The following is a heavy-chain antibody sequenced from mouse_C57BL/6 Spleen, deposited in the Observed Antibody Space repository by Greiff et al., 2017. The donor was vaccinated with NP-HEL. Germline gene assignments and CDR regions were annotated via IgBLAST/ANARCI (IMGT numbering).Heavy chain of an antibody. Sequence: QVQLQQPGAELVRPGSSVKLSCKASGYTFTSYWMHWVKQRPIQGLEWIGNIDPSDSETHYNQKFKDKATLTVDKSSSTAYMQLSSLTSEDSAVYYCARDDYGSSSFAYWGQGTLVTVSA. J-gene: IGHJ3*01. CDR3: ARDDYGSSSFAY. CDR1: GYTFTSYW. CDR2: IDPSDSET. V-gene: IGHV1-52*01. D-gene: IGHD1-1*01.